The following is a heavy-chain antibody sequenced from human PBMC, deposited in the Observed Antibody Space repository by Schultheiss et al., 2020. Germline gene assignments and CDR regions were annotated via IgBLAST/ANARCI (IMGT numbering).Heavy chain of an antibody. CDR1: GGSISSGSYY. D-gene: IGHD3-10*01. CDR2: IYTSGST. Sequence: SETLSLTCTVSGGSISSGSYYWSWIRQPAGKGLEWIGRIYTSGSTYYNPSLKSRVTISVDTSKNQFSLKLSSVTAADTAVYYCARLGFGELLIDYWGQGTLVTVSS. V-gene: IGHV4-61*02. CDR3: ARLGFGELLIDY. J-gene: IGHJ4*02.